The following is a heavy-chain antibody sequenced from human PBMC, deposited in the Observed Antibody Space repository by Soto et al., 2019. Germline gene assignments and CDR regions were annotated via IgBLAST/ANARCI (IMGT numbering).Heavy chain of an antibody. Sequence: QLQLQESGPGLEKPSGTLSLTCDVSGGTMDNIYGWSLGRQPPGKGREGVGEIHHTGGTNYNPSLKSRVTISADEAKARFSLRLSSVTAADSAVYFCARARLESRLKRIHYYGMDVWGPGTTVTVAS. CDR1: GGTMDNIYG. CDR2: IHHTGGT. V-gene: IGHV4-4*02. CDR3: ARARLESRLKRIHYYGMDV. J-gene: IGHJ6*02. D-gene: IGHD6-6*01.